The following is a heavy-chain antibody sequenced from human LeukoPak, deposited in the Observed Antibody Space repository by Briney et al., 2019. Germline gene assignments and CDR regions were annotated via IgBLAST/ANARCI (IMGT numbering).Heavy chain of an antibody. V-gene: IGHV1-2*02. D-gene: IGHD4-17*01. CDR2: INPNSDGT. CDR1: GYTFTGYY. CDR3: ARDHGDYSGGFDP. J-gene: IGHJ5*02. Sequence: GASVKVSCKASGYTFTGYYMHWVRQAPGQGLEWMGWINPNSDGTNYAQKFQGRVTMTRDTSISTAYMELSRLRSDDTAVYYCARDHGDYSGGFDPWGQGTLVTVSS.